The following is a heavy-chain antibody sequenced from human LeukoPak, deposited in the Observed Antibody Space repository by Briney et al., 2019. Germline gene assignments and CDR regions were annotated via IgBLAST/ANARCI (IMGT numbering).Heavy chain of an antibody. J-gene: IGHJ3*02. CDR1: GYSFTSYW. D-gene: IGHD6-19*01. CDR3: ARHRQWLGDAFDI. CDR2: IYPGDSDT. Sequence: GESLKISCKGSGYSFTSYWIGWVRQMPGKGLEWMGIIYPGDSDTRYSPSFQGQVTISADKAISTAYQQWSSLKASDTAMYYCARHRQWLGDAFDIWGQGTMVTVSS. V-gene: IGHV5-51*01.